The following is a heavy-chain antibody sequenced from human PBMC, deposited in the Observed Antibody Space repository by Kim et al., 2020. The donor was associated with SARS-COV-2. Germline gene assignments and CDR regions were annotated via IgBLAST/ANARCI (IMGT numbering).Heavy chain of an antibody. CDR1: GFTFSSYA. V-gene: IGHV3-23*03. CDR3: AKLIAYGGYVDY. J-gene: IGHJ4*02. D-gene: IGHD2-8*01. CDR2: IYSGGSST. Sequence: GGSLRLSCAASGFTFSSYAMSWVRQAPGKGLGWVSVIYSGGSSTYYADSVKGRFTISRDNSKNTLYLQMNSLRAEDRAVYYCAKLIAYGGYVDYWGQGTLVTVSS.